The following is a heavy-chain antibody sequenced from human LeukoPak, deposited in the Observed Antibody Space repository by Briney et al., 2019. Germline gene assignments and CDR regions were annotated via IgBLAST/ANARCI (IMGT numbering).Heavy chain of an antibody. CDR3: AREGHYDILTGYSPLEYYFYYMDV. CDR2: ISSDGVEK. Sequence: RRSLRLSCEASGFTFSNYGIHWVRQTPGKGLEWVAAISSDGVEKHYADSVKGRFTISRDISKSTVYLQMNSLRAEDTALYYCAREGHYDILTGYSPLEYYFYYMDVWGKGTTVTVSS. V-gene: IGHV3-30*04. J-gene: IGHJ6*03. CDR1: GFTFSNYG. D-gene: IGHD3-9*01.